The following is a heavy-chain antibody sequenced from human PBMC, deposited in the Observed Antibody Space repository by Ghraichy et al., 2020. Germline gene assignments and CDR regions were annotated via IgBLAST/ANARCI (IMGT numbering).Heavy chain of an antibody. V-gene: IGHV4-59*08. CDR2: ISYTGAT. CDR1: GGSVSNFY. CDR3: ARHVPSRNSYGSYFDF. Sequence: SETLSLTCTVSGGSVSNFYWTWIRQPPGKGLEWIGYISYTGATSYNPSLQSRLTISIDTSKNQFSLKLSSVTTADTALFYCARHVPSRNSYGSYFDFWGQGTLVTVSS. D-gene: IGHD3-10*01. J-gene: IGHJ4*02.